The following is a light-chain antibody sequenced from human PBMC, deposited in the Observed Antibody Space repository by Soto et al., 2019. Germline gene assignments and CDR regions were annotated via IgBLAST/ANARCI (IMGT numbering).Light chain of an antibody. CDR2: DAS. CDR3: QQYNSYPYT. Sequence: EIVMTQSPATLSVSPGDRATLSCRASQSVGNDLAWYQQKPGQAPRLLIYDASTRATGIPARFSGSGSGTEFTLTISSLLSEDFATYYCQQYNSYPYTFGQGTKLEIK. V-gene: IGKV3D-15*01. CDR1: QSVGND. J-gene: IGKJ2*01.